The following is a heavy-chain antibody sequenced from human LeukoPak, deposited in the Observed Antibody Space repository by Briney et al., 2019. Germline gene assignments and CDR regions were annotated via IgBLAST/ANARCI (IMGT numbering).Heavy chain of an antibody. D-gene: IGHD1-26*01. CDR2: ISYDGSNK. Sequence: GGSLRLSCAASGFTFSSYGMHWVRQAPGKGLEWVAVISYDGSNKYYADSVKGRFTISRDNSKNTLYLQMNSLRAEDTAVYYCAKGEGADYWGQGTLVTVSS. CDR3: AKGEGADY. CDR1: GFTFSSYG. J-gene: IGHJ4*02. V-gene: IGHV3-30*18.